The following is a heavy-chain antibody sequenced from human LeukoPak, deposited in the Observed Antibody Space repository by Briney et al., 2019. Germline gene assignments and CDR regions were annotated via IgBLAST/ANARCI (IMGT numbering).Heavy chain of an antibody. V-gene: IGHV4-38-2*02. D-gene: IGHD1-26*01. CDR3: ARTIVGAHTDY. J-gene: IGHJ4*02. CDR2: IYHSGST. Sequence: KPSETLSLTCTVSGYSISSGYYWGWIRQPPGKGLEWIGSIYHSGSTYYNPSLKSRVTISVDTSKNQFSLKLSSVTAADTAVYYCARTIVGAHTDYWGQGTLVTVSS. CDR1: GYSISSGYY.